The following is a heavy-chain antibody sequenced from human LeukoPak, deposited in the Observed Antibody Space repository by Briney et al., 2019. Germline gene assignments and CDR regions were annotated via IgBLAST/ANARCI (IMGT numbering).Heavy chain of an antibody. V-gene: IGHV4-38-2*02. CDR1: GYSIRSDYY. D-gene: IGHD3-10*01. J-gene: IGHJ5*02. CDR2: IYHSGDA. CDR3: ARVGRNWFDP. Sequence: PSETLSLTCTVSGYSIRSDYYWGWVRQPPGKGLEWIGSIYHSGDAYYNPSLKSRVTISLDTSKNQFSLKLSSVTAADTAVYYCARVGRNWFDPWGQGTLVTVSS.